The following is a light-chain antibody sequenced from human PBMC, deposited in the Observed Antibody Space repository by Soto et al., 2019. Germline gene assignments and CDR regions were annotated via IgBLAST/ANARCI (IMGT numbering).Light chain of an antibody. Sequence: EIVMTQSPATLSVSPGERAALSCRASQSVNSALAWYQQKPGQAPRLLIYGASTRATGIPARFSGSGSGTEFTLTISSLQSEDFAVYYCQQYNNWPWTFGQGTKVESK. CDR2: GAS. CDR1: QSVNSA. J-gene: IGKJ1*01. V-gene: IGKV3-15*01. CDR3: QQYNNWPWT.